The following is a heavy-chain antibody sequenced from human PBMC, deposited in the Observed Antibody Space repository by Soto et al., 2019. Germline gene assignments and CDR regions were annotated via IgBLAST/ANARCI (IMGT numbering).Heavy chain of an antibody. CDR3: ARDGRRSYSSGWDFFDY. CDR2: INPSGGST. Sequence: ASVKVSCKASGYTFTSYYMHWVRQAPGQGLEWMGIINPSGGSTSYAQKFQGRVTMTRDTSTSTVYMELSSLRSEDTAVYFCARDGRRSYSSGWDFFDYWGQGTLFPSPQ. CDR1: GYTFTSYY. J-gene: IGHJ4*02. V-gene: IGHV1-46*01. D-gene: IGHD6-19*01.